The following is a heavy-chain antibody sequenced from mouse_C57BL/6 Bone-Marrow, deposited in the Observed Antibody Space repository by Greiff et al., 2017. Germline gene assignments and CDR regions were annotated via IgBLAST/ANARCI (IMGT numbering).Heavy chain of an antibody. CDR3: ASYSYDCEGFDY. Sequence: VQLQQPGAVLVMPGASVKMSCKASGYTFTSYCMHWVKQRPGQGLEWIGDIDPSDSYTSYNQKFKGKSTLTVDKSSSTAYMELSSLTSEDSAVYDCASYSYDCEGFDYWGQGTTLTVSS. D-gene: IGHD2-4*01. CDR2: IDPSDSYT. CDR1: GYTFTSYC. V-gene: IGHV1-69*01. J-gene: IGHJ2*01.